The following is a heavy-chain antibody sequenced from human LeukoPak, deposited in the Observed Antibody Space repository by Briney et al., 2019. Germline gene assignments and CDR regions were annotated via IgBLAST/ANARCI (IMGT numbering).Heavy chain of an antibody. J-gene: IGHJ4*02. D-gene: IGHD3-10*01. V-gene: IGHV1-2*02. Sequence: ASVKVSCKASGYTFTGYYMHWVRQAPGQGLEWMGWINPNSGGTNYAQKFQGRVTMTRDTSISTAYMELSRLRSDDTAVYYCARAGFTMVRGVIIPLGYWGQGTPVTVSS. CDR3: ARAGFTMVRGVIIPLGY. CDR1: GYTFTGYY. CDR2: INPNSGGT.